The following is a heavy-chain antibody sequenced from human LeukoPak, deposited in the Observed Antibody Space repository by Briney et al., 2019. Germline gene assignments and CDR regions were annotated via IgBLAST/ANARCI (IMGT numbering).Heavy chain of an antibody. D-gene: IGHD1-26*01. CDR2: INHSGST. CDR3: ARGQEGVGNHPIYYYHYMDV. CDR1: GGSFSGYY. Sequence: SETLSLTCAVYGGSFSGYYWSWIRQPPGKGLEWIGEINHSGSTNYNPSIKSRVTISVDTSKNQFSLKLSSVTAADTAVYYCARGQEGVGNHPIYYYHYMDVWGKGTTVTVSS. V-gene: IGHV4-34*01. J-gene: IGHJ6*03.